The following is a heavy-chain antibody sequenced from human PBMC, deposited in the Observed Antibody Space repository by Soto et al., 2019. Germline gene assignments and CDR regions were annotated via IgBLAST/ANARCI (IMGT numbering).Heavy chain of an antibody. J-gene: IGHJ4*02. V-gene: IGHV3-53*01. Sequence: GGSLRLSCAVSGFTVSSDYMSWVGQAPGQGPEWISVIYSTGATYYADSVKGRFTISRDYSKSTLYLQMNSLRSEDTAVYYCVRHSGTYYNFRYWGQGALVTVSS. CDR2: IYSTGAT. CDR3: VRHSGTYYNFRY. D-gene: IGHD1-26*01. CDR1: GFTVSSDY.